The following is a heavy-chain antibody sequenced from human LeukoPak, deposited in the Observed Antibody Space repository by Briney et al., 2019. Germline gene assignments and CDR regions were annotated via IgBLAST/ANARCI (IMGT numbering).Heavy chain of an antibody. CDR2: IHHSGDT. J-gene: IGHJ4*02. D-gene: IGHD2-8*01. CDR3: ALNGDS. CDR1: GASLRGDYYS. Sequence: SETLSLTCTVSGASLRGDYYSWTWIRQPPGRGLEWIGNIHHSGDTNYNPSLKSRVTISMDTSKNQFSLRLTSVTTADTAMYYCALNGDSWGQGNLVTVSS. V-gene: IGHV4-61*01.